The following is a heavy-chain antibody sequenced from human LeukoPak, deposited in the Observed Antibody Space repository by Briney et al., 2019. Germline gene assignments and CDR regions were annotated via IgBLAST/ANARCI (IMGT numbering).Heavy chain of an antibody. CDR1: GGSISSYY. CDR3: ARDSGYTGWFDP. V-gene: IGHV4-59*01. Sequence: SETLSHTCTVSGGSISSYYWSWIRQPPGKGLEWIGYIYYSGSTNYNPSLKSRVTISVDTSKNQFSLKLSSVTAADTAVYYCARDSGYTGWFDPWGQGTLVTVSS. CDR2: IYYSGST. J-gene: IGHJ5*02. D-gene: IGHD5-24*01.